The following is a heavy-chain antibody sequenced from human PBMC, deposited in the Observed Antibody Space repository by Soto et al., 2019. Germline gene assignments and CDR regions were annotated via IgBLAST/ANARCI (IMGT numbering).Heavy chain of an antibody. J-gene: IGHJ4*02. CDR2: IIPLFGTA. CDR1: GGTFSSYG. V-gene: IGHV1-69*01. CDR3: ARDECSCCSCYSDY. D-gene: IGHD2-15*01. Sequence: QVQLVQSGAEVKKPGSSVKVSCKASGGTFSSYGFSWVRQAPGQGLEWMGGIIPLFGTANYAQKFQGRVTITADESRRTTSTKLSRLRAKDSAVYYCARDECSCCSCYSDYWGQRTLVTVSS.